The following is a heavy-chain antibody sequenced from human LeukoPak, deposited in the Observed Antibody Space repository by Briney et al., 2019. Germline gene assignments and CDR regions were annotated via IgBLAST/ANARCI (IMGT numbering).Heavy chain of an antibody. CDR3: ASSGYSLGEFNY. D-gene: IGHD5-18*01. Sequence: SQTLSLTCAVSGGSISSSGYSWSWIRQPPGKGLEWIGYIYHSGSTYYSPSLKSRVTISVDRSKNQFSLKLSSVTAADTAVYYCASSGYSLGEFNYWGQGTLVTVSS. V-gene: IGHV4-30-2*01. CDR2: IYHSGST. CDR1: GGSISSSGYS. J-gene: IGHJ4*02.